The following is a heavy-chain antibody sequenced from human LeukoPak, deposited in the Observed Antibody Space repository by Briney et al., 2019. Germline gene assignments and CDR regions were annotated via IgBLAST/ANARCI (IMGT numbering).Heavy chain of an antibody. D-gene: IGHD3-3*01. Sequence: GGSLRLSCAASGFTFSSYEMNWVRQAPRKGLEWVSFISSSGSTIYYADSVKGRFTISRDNARNSLYLQMHSLRAEDTAVYYCARSLEKNYDFWSGYSPYYGMDVWGQGTTVTVSS. J-gene: IGHJ6*02. CDR2: ISSSGSTI. V-gene: IGHV3-48*03. CDR3: ARSLEKNYDFWSGYSPYYGMDV. CDR1: GFTFSSYE.